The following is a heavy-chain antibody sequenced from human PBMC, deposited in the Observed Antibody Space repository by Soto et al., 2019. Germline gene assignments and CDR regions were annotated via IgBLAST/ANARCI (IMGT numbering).Heavy chain of an antibody. D-gene: IGHD3-22*01. CDR1: GFTFSSYG. V-gene: IGHV3-33*01. Sequence: QVQLVESGGGVVQPGRSLRLSCAASGFTFSSYGMHWVRQAPGKGLEWVAVIWYDGSNKYYADSVKGRFTISRDNSKNTLYLQMNSLRAEDTAVYYCARDPSYYDRSGYPLDYWGQGTLVTVSS. J-gene: IGHJ4*02. CDR2: IWYDGSNK. CDR3: ARDPSYYDRSGYPLDY.